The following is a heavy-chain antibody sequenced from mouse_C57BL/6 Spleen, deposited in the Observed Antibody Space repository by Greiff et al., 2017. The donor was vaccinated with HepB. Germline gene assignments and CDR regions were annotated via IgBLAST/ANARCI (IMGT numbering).Heavy chain of an antibody. J-gene: IGHJ3*01. CDR3: ARRGNYAYPTGSFAY. V-gene: IGHV1-55*01. CDR2: IYPGSGST. Sequence: QVQLKESGAELVKPGASVKMSCKASGYTFTSYWITWVKQRPGQGLEWIGDIYPGSGSTNYNEKFKSKATLTVDTSSSTAYMQLSSLTSEDSAVYYCARRGNYAYPTGSFAYWGQGTLVTVSA. D-gene: IGHD1-2*01. CDR1: GYTFTSYW.